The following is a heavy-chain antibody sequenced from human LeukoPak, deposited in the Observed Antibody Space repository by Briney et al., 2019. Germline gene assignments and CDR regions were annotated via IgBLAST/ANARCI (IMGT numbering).Heavy chain of an antibody. J-gene: IGHJ6*03. Sequence: ASVKVSCKASGYTFTGYYMHWVRQAPGQGLEWMGWINPNSGGTNYAQKFQGRVTMTRDTSISTAYMELSRLRSDDTAVYYCARATPSRIYYYYYYYMDVWGKGTTVTISS. CDR3: ARATPSRIYYYYYYYMDV. CDR2: INPNSGGT. CDR1: GYTFTGYY. D-gene: IGHD1-14*01. V-gene: IGHV1-2*02.